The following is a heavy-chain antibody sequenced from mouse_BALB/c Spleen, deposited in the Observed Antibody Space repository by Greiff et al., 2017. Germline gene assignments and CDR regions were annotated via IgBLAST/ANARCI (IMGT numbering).Heavy chain of an antibody. CDR2: IDPENGNT. D-gene: IGHD2-1*01. Sequence: VQLKQSGAELVRPGALVKLSCKASGFNIKDYYMHWVKQRPEQGLEWIGWIDPENGNTIYDPKFQGKASITADTSSNTAYLQLSSLTSEDTAVYYCARGEGNYGNYGVAYWGQGTLVTVSA. V-gene: IGHV14-1*02. CDR3: ARGEGNYGNYGVAY. CDR1: GFNIKDYY. J-gene: IGHJ3*01.